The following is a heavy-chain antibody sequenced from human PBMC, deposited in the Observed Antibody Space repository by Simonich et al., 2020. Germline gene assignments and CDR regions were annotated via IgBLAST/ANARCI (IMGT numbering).Heavy chain of an antibody. J-gene: IGHJ3*02. CDR2: SYYSGAT. Sequence: QLQLQESGPGLVKPSGTLSLTGTVSGVSISSSSYYWGWIRQPPGKGLEWIGSSYYSGATSNTPSFKSRCTVSVDTSKNQFSLKLGSVTAADTAVYYCARHAGFAFDIWGQGTMVTVSS. CDR3: ARHAGFAFDI. D-gene: IGHD6-13*01. V-gene: IGHV4-39*01. CDR1: GVSISSSSYY.